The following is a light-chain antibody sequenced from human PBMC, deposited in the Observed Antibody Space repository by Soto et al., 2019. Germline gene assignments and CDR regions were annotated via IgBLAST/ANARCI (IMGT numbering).Light chain of an antibody. CDR3: QHCDYLPI. CDR2: DAS. Sequence: DIQMTQSPSSLSASVGDRVTITCQASQDITSYLNWYQHKPGKAPKLLIYDASILEAGVPPRFSGSGSGTDFTLTISSQQPEDVATYYCQHCDYLPIFGPGTTVDFK. CDR1: QDITSY. J-gene: IGKJ3*01. V-gene: IGKV1-33*01.